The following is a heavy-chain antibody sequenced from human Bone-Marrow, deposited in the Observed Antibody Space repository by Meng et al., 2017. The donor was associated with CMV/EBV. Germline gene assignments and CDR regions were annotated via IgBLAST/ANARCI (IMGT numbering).Heavy chain of an antibody. D-gene: IGHD5-18*01. CDR1: GGSISSSSYY. J-gene: IGHJ5*02. V-gene: IGHV4-39*07. Sequence: SETLSLTCTVSGGSISSSSYYWGWIRQPPGKGLEWIGSIYYSGSTYYNPSLESRVTISLDKSKNQFSLKLSSVTAADTAVYFCARESLFAYSYGPWGQGTLVTVSS. CDR2: IYYSGST. CDR3: ARESLFAYSYGP.